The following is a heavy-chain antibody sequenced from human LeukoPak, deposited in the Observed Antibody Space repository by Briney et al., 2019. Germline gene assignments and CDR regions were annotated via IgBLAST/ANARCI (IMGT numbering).Heavy chain of an antibody. J-gene: IGHJ6*03. CDR1: GGTFSSYA. D-gene: IGHD3-10*01. Sequence: SVKVSCKASGGTFSSYAISWVRQAPGQGLEWMGGIIPIFGTANYAQKFQGRVTITADESTSTAYMELSRLRSEDTAVYYCASRGPMGFGEFGYYYYMDVWGKGTTVTISS. V-gene: IGHV1-69*13. CDR3: ASRGPMGFGEFGYYYYMDV. CDR2: IIPIFGTA.